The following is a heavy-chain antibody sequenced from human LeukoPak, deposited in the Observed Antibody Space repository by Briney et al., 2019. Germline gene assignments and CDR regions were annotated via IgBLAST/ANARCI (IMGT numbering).Heavy chain of an antibody. CDR1: GFTFSSYG. Sequence: PGGSLRLSCAASGFTFSSYGMHWVRQAPGKGLEWVAVISYDGTNEYYTDSVKGRFTISRDNSKNTLYLQMNSLRAEDTAVYYCAKDPGFMTTVTNGYFDYWGQGTLVTVSS. J-gene: IGHJ4*02. CDR2: ISYDGTNE. D-gene: IGHD4-17*01. CDR3: AKDPGFMTTVTNGYFDY. V-gene: IGHV3-30*18.